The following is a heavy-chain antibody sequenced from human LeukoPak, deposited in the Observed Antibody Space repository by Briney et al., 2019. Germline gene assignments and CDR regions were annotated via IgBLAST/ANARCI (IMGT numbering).Heavy chain of an antibody. CDR3: ATSGKYHVYYFDY. CDR2: RSYSGVT. D-gene: IGHD1-1*01. J-gene: IGHJ4*02. V-gene: IGHV4-59*08. Sequence: PSETLSLTCTVSGGSITSNYWNWIRQSPGKGLEWIGYRSYSGVTNYNPSLKSRVSISVDTSKKQVSLKLTSVTAADTAVYYCATSGKYHVYYFDYWGQGTLVTVSS. CDR1: GGSITSNY.